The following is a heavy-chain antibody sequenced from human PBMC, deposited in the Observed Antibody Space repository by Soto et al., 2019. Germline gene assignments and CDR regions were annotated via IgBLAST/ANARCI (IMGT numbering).Heavy chain of an antibody. CDR3: ARVKEEYYDFWSGYYSSSSSPYYYYYGMDV. J-gene: IGHJ6*02. CDR2: IIPIFGTA. CDR1: GGTFSSYA. Sequence: QVQLVQSGAEVKKPGSSVKVSCKASGGTFSSYAISWVRQAPGQGLEWMGGIIPIFGTANYAQKVQGRVTIIADKSTSTAYLELRSLRSEDTAVYSCARVKEEYYDFWSGYYSSSSSPYYYYYGMDVWGQGTTVTVSS. V-gene: IGHV1-69*06. D-gene: IGHD3-3*01.